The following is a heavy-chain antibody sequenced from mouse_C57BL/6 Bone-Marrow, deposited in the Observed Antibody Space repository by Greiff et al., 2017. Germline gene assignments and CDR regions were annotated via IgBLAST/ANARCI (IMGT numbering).Heavy chain of an antibody. D-gene: IGHD1-1*01. Sequence: VQLQQSGAELVRPGASVKLSCTASGFNIKDDYMHWVKQRPEQGLEWIGWIDPENGDTEYASKFQGKATITADTSSNTAYLQLSSLTSEDTAVYYCTTSLVRRWGYAMDYWGQGTSVTVSS. V-gene: IGHV14-4*01. CDR1: GFNIKDDY. CDR3: TTSLVRRWGYAMDY. CDR2: IDPENGDT. J-gene: IGHJ4*01.